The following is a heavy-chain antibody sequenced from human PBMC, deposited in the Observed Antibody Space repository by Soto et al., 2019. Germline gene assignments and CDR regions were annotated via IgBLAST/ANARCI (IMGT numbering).Heavy chain of an antibody. CDR3: ARSHSAYHYHAMDA. Sequence: GASVKVSCKTSRYIFTGYYMHWVRQAPGQGLEWMGWINPNSGDTNYAQRFKGRVSMTSDTSINTAYLELSRLRSGDTAVFFCARSHSAYHYHAMDAWGQGTTVTVSS. J-gene: IGHJ6*02. V-gene: IGHV1-2*02. CDR2: INPNSGDT. CDR1: RYIFTGYY.